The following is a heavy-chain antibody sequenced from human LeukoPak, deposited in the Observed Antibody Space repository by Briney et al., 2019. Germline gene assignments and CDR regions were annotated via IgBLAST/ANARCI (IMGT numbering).Heavy chain of an antibody. V-gene: IGHV6-1*01. D-gene: IGHD6-13*01. CDR2: TYYRSKWYN. CDR1: GDSVSSNSAT. J-gene: IGHJ4*02. Sequence: SQTLSLTCAISGDSVSSNSATWNWIRKSPSRGLEWLGRTYYRSKWYNEYAVSVKSRITINPDTSKNQFSLHLNSVTPEDTAVYYCAGSHSSTWYPDCWGQGTLVTVSS. CDR3: AGSHSSTWYPDC.